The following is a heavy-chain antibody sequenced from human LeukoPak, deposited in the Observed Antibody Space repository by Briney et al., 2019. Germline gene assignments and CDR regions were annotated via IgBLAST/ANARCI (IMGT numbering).Heavy chain of an antibody. CDR2: ISYDGSDK. D-gene: IGHD6-6*01. CDR3: AKDLATKYTLDY. Sequence: PGGSLRLSCAAPGFTFRSYGIHWVRQAPGKGLEWVALISYDGSDKFFADSVRGRSTISRDNSKNTLYLQMNSLRAEDTAVYYCAKDLATKYTLDYWGQGTLVTVSS. V-gene: IGHV3-30*18. CDR1: GFTFRSYG. J-gene: IGHJ4*02.